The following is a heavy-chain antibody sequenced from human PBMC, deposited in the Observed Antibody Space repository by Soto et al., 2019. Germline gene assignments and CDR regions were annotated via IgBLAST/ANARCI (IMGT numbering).Heavy chain of an antibody. J-gene: IGHJ4*02. D-gene: IGHD6-6*01. CDR2: IYYDGNT. CDR3: ASSSIEPRVFMYPFDS. V-gene: IGHV4-39*01. CDR1: GDSITSSIHY. Sequence: QLQLQESGPGLVKPSETLSLTCTVSGDSITSSIHYLSWIRQPPVKGLECIANIYYDGNTYYNPSLRSRVASSLDTSKNQFSLRLNSVTAADTAVYYCASSSIEPRVFMYPFDSWGQGTLVTVSS.